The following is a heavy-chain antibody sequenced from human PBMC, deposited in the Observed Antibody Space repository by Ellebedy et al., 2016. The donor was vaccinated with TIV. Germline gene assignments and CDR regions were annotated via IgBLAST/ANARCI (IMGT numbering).Heavy chain of an antibody. V-gene: IGHV4-39*01. CDR3: ATYSSGWHIDAFDI. D-gene: IGHD6-19*01. J-gene: IGHJ3*02. CDR2: IFYSGST. Sequence: SETLSLXXSVSGGSVSANNYYWGWIRQPPGKGLEWIGSIFYSGSTYYKSSLKSRVTISVDTSKNQLSLKLRSVTAADTAMYYCATYSSGWHIDAFDIWGQGTVVTVSS. CDR1: GGSVSANNYY.